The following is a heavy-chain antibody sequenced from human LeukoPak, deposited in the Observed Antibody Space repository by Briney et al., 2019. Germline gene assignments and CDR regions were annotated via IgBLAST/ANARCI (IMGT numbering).Heavy chain of an antibody. V-gene: IGHV4-59*01. J-gene: IGHJ4*02. D-gene: IGHD6-13*01. CDR3: ARDTGYSSNF. CDR1: GGSTSSYY. CDR2: IYYTGNT. Sequence: SETLSLTCTVSGGSTSSYYWSWIQQPPGKGLEWIGFIYYTGNTNYNPSLKSRVTISVDTSKNQFSLNLTSVTAADTAVYYCARDTGYSSNFWGQGTLVTVSS.